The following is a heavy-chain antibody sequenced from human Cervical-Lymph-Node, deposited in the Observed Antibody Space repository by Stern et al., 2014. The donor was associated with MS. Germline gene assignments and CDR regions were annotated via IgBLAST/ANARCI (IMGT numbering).Heavy chain of an antibody. Sequence: EVQLVQSGGGLVQPGGALRPSCEASGFPFSSYARSWVRQAPGRGREWVSAINGGGDSTYYADSVKGRVTISRDNSKNTLYVQMNSLRTEDTAVYYCARGPILTGYDYWGQGTLVTVSS. J-gene: IGHJ4*02. D-gene: IGHD3-9*01. V-gene: IGHV3-23*04. CDR2: INGGGDST. CDR1: GFPFSSYA. CDR3: ARGPILTGYDY.